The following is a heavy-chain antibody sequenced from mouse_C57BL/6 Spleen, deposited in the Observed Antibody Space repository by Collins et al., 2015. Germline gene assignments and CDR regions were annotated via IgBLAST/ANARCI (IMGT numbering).Heavy chain of an antibody. CDR3: TRSYYGSSYAMDY. CDR1: GYTFTSYW. CDR2: IYPSDSYT. J-gene: IGHJ4*01. Sequence: PGAELVRPGASVKLSCKASGYTFTSYWINWVKQRPGQGLEWIGNIYPSDSYTNYNQKFKDKATLTVDKSSSTAYMQLSSPTSEDSAVYYCTRSYYGSSYAMDYWGQGTSVTVSS. V-gene: IGHV1-69*02. D-gene: IGHD1-1*01.